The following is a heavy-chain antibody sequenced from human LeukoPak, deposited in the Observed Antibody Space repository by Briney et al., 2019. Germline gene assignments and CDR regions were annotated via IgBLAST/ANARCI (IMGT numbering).Heavy chain of an antibody. CDR2: IRYDGSNK. D-gene: IGHD1-14*01. Sequence: GGSLRLSCAASGFTFSSYGMHWVRQAPGKGLEWVAFIRYDGSNKYYADSVKGRFTISRDNSKNTLYLQMNSLRAEDTAVYYCAKEVGLHRIVPQADDFWGQGTLVTVSS. V-gene: IGHV3-30*02. J-gene: IGHJ4*02. CDR3: AKEVGLHRIVPQADDF. CDR1: GFTFSSYG.